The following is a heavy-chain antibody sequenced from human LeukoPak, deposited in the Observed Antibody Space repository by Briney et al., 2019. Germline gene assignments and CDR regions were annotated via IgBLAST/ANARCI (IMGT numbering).Heavy chain of an antibody. Sequence: GGSLGLSCAASGFTFSDYWIHWVRQAPGKGLVWVSRINTDGCITNYADSVKGRFSISRDNAKNTLYLQMSSLRAEDTAVYYCARDRGPRTGFMVREAYDYWGQGTLVTVSS. V-gene: IGHV3-74*01. J-gene: IGHJ4*02. CDR1: GFTFSDYW. CDR2: INTDGCIT. CDR3: ARDRGPRTGFMVREAYDY. D-gene: IGHD3-10*01.